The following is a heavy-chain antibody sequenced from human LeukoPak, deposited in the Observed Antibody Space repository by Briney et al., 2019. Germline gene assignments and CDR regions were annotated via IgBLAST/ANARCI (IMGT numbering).Heavy chain of an antibody. CDR2: IYSSGYT. V-gene: IGHV4-4*07. CDR3: ARGEHSVDS. Sequence: SETLSLTCTVSGGAIRSHYWNWIRQPAGKGLEWIGRIYSSGYTNDNPFLKSRITMSVDMSKNQFSLRLNSVTAADTAVYYCARGEHSVDSWGQGMLATVSS. D-gene: IGHD1/OR15-1a*01. CDR1: GGAIRSHY. J-gene: IGHJ4*02.